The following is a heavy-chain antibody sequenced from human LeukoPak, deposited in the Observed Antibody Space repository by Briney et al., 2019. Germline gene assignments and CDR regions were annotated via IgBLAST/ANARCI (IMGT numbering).Heavy chain of an antibody. Sequence: PSETLSLTCTVSGGSISSYYWSWIRQPPGKGLEWIANIYHTGSTNYNPSLSSRVTISIDTAKNQFSLKLTSVTAADTAVYYCAKWEQSTNAFDIWGQGTMVTVSS. D-gene: IGHD1/OR15-1a*01. J-gene: IGHJ3*02. V-gene: IGHV4-59*01. CDR2: IYHTGST. CDR1: GGSISSYY. CDR3: AKWEQSTNAFDI.